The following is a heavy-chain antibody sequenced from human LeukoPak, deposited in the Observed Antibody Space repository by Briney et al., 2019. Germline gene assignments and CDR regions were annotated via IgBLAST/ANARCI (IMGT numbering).Heavy chain of an antibody. V-gene: IGHV4-39*01. D-gene: IGHD3-10*01. CDR1: GGSIGSSSYY. Sequence: SGTLSLTCTVSGGSIGSSSYYWGWIRQPPGKGLEWIGSIYYSGSTYYNPSLKSRVTISVDTSKNQFSLKLSSVTAADTAVYYCARQHPYYYGSGSPDYWGQGTLVTVSS. CDR2: IYYSGST. CDR3: ARQHPYYYGSGSPDY. J-gene: IGHJ4*02.